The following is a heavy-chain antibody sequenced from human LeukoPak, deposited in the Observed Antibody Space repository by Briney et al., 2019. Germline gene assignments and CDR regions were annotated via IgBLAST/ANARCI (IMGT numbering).Heavy chain of an antibody. Sequence: PGGSLRLSCAASGFTFSSYSMNWVRQAPGKGLEWVSSISSSSSYIYYADSVRGRFTISRDNAKNSLYLQMNSLRAEDTAVYYCARDLNSARDILTGYYFPDWFDPWGQGTLVTVSS. V-gene: IGHV3-21*01. CDR1: GFTFSSYS. CDR3: ARDLNSARDILTGYYFPDWFDP. D-gene: IGHD3-9*01. CDR2: ISSSSSYI. J-gene: IGHJ5*02.